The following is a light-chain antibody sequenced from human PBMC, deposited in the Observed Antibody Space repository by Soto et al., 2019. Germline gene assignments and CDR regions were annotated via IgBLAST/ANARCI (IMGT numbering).Light chain of an antibody. J-gene: IGLJ3*02. CDR1: SSDVGSYNY. V-gene: IGLV2-11*01. Sequence: QSVLTQPRSVSGSPGQSVTISCTGTSSDVGSYNYVSWYQQHPGKAPKLMIYDVTKWPSGVPDRFSGSKSGNTASLTISGLQAEDEADYHCCSYAGSNIWVFGGGTKLTVL. CDR2: DVT. CDR3: CSYAGSNIWV.